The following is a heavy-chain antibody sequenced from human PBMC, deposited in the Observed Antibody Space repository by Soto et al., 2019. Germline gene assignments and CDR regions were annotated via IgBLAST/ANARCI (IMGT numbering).Heavy chain of an antibody. CDR2: ISSSSSYI. V-gene: IGHV3-11*05. D-gene: IGHD4-17*01. CDR1: GFTFSDYY. J-gene: IGHJ4*02. Sequence: PGGSLRLSCAASGFTFSDYYMSWIRQAPGKGLEWVSSISSSSSYIYYADSVKGRFTISRDNSKNTLYLQMNSLRAEDTAVYYCARVKDYGDQYFDYWGQGTLVTVSS. CDR3: ARVKDYGDQYFDY.